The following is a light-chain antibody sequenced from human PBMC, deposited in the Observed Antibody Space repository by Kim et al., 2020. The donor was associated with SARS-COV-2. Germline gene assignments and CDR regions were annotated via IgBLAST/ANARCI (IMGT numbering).Light chain of an antibody. Sequence: PGQSVTLSCAGTGSDVGRYNYVSGYQQHRGEAPNVMIYDVTKRPSGVPDRFSGSKSGSTASLTISGLQGEDEAEYYCCSFAGNSVVFGGGTQLTVL. J-gene: IGLJ2*01. CDR1: GSDVGRYNY. V-gene: IGLV2-11*01. CDR3: CSFAGNSVV. CDR2: DVT.